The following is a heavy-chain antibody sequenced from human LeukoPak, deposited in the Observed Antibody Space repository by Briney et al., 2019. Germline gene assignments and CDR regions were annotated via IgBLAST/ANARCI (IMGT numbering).Heavy chain of an antibody. CDR2: ISSSSSYI. CDR3: ARDIRNYYDSGAYGWFDP. V-gene: IGHV3-21*04. CDR1: GFTFSTYT. J-gene: IGHJ5*02. D-gene: IGHD3-10*01. Sequence: GGSLRLSCAASGFTFSTYTMVWVRQAPGKGLEWVSSISSSSSYIFNADSVKGRFSISRDNSKNTVYLQMNSLRAEDTATYYCARDIRNYYDSGAYGWFDPWGRGTLVPVSS.